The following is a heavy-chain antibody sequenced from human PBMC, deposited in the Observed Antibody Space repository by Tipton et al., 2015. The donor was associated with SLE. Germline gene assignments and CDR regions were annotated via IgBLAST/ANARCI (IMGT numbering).Heavy chain of an antibody. V-gene: IGHV4-61*02. CDR3: ARDLAIFGVVPFNYMDI. J-gene: IGHJ6*03. D-gene: IGHD3-3*01. CDR1: GASINSGTYY. CDR2: IYTSGAT. Sequence: TLSLTCTVSGASINSGTYYWNWIRHPAGKGLEWIGRIYTSGATNYSPSFESRATISFDMSKNQVSLKLNSVTAADTAVYYCARDLAIFGVVPFNYMDIWGKGTTVTVSS.